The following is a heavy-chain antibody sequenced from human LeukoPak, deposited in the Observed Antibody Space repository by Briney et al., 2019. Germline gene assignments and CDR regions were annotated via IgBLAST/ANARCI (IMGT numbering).Heavy chain of an antibody. Sequence: ASVKVSCKASGGTFSSYAISWVRQAHGQGLEWMGGIIAIFGTANYAQKFQGRVTITTDESTSTAYMELSSLRSEDTAVYYCAREMYYYDSSGYSINWFDPWGQGTLVTVSS. CDR2: IIAIFGTA. CDR3: AREMYYYDSSGYSINWFDP. V-gene: IGHV1-69*05. CDR1: GGTFSSYA. D-gene: IGHD3-22*01. J-gene: IGHJ5*02.